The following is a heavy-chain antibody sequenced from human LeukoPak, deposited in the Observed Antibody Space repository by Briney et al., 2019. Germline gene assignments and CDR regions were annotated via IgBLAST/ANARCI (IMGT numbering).Heavy chain of an antibody. D-gene: IGHD1-26*01. V-gene: IGHV3-30*02. CDR2: IRYDGSNK. Sequence: GGSLRLSCAASGFTFSSYGMHWVRQAPGKGLEWLAFIRYDGSNKYYADSVKGRFTISRDNSKNTLYLQMNSLRAEDMAMFYCAKDLASGSYYLGYWGQGTLVTVSS. CDR3: AKDLASGSYYLGY. CDR1: GFTFSSYG. J-gene: IGHJ4*02.